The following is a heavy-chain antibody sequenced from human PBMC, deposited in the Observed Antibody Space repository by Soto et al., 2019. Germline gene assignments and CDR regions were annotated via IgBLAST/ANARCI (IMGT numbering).Heavy chain of an antibody. CDR1: GINFINYW. D-gene: IGHD2-15*01. V-gene: IGHV5-51*01. Sequence: GESLKISCKTSGINFINYWSGWVRQMPGKGLEWMGIIYLGDSETRYSPSFQGQVTMSADKSIRTAYLKWSSLKASDTAMYFCARLGYCSGRHCHPDYWGQGTLVTVSS. CDR3: ARLGYCSGRHCHPDY. CDR2: IYLGDSET. J-gene: IGHJ4*02.